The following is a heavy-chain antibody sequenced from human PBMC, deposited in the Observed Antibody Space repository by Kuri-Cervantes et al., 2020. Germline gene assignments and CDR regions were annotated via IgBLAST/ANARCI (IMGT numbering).Heavy chain of an antibody. CDR1: GYTFTSYA. Sequence: ASVKVSCKASGYTFTSYAMNWVRQAPGQGLEWMGWINTNTGNPTYAQGFTGRFVFSLDTSVSKAYLQISSLKAEDTAVYYCARAEYYYDSSGYYLTDFDYWGQGTLVTVSS. CDR2: INTNTGNP. CDR3: ARAEYYYDSSGYYLTDFDY. J-gene: IGHJ4*02. V-gene: IGHV7-4-1*02. D-gene: IGHD3-22*01.